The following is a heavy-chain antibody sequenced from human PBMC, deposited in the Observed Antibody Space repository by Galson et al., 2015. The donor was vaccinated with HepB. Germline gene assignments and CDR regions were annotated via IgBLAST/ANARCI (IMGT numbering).Heavy chain of an antibody. D-gene: IGHD3-10*01. CDR2: IYSGGST. CDR1: GFTVSSNY. Sequence: SLRLSCAASGFTVSSNYMSWVRQAPGKGLEWVSVIYSGGSTYYADSVKGRFTISRDNSKNTLYLQMNSLRAEDTAVYYCARDLFYYGSGSYPDYWYFDLWGRGTLVTVSS. CDR3: ARDLFYYGSGSYPDYWYFDL. J-gene: IGHJ2*01. V-gene: IGHV3-66*01.